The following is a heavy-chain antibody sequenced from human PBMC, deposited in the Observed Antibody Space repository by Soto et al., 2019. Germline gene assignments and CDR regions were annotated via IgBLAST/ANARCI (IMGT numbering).Heavy chain of an antibody. CDR1: GCTFTSYG. Sequence: ASVKVSCKASGCTFTSYGISWVRQAPGQGLEWMGWISAYNGNTNYAQKLQGRVTMTTDTSTSTAYMELRSLRSDDTAVYYCARIAAAGTEFDYWGQGTLVTVSS. V-gene: IGHV1-18*01. CDR3: ARIAAAGTEFDY. D-gene: IGHD6-13*01. J-gene: IGHJ4*02. CDR2: ISAYNGNT.